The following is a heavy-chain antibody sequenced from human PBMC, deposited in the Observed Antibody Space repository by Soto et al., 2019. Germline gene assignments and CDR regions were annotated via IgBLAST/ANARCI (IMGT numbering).Heavy chain of an antibody. Sequence: PGGSLRLSCAASGFTFSSYWMSWVRQAPGKGLEWVANIKQDGSEKYYVDYVKGRFTISRDNAKNSLYLQMNSLRAEDTAVYYCARSRAGYYYYYMDVWGKGTTVTVSS. D-gene: IGHD6-19*01. J-gene: IGHJ6*03. CDR2: IKQDGSEK. CDR1: GFTFSSYW. V-gene: IGHV3-7*01. CDR3: ARSRAGYYYYYMDV.